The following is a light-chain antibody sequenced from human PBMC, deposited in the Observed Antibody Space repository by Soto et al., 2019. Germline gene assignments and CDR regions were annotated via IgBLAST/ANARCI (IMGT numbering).Light chain of an antibody. V-gene: IGLV2-14*01. CDR1: SSDVGGYNY. Sequence: QSVLTQPASVSGSPGQSITISCTGTSSDVGGYNYVSWYQQNPGKAPKLMIYEVSNRPSGVSDRCSGSKSGNTASLTISGLQAEDEADYYCSSYTTSSTLVFGGGTKLTVL. J-gene: IGLJ2*01. CDR3: SSYTTSSTLV. CDR2: EVS.